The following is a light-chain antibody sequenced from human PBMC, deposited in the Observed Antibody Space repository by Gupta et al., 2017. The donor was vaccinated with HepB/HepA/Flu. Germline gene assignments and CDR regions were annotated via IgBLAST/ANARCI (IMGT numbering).Light chain of an antibody. Sequence: DIQMTQSPSTLSASVGDRVTITCRASQSISSWLAWYQQKPGKAPKLLIYKASSLESGVPSRFSDSGSGTEFTLTISSLQPDDFATYYCQQDNSYPITFGQGTRLEIK. J-gene: IGKJ5*01. CDR1: QSISSW. CDR3: QQDNSYPIT. V-gene: IGKV1-5*03. CDR2: KAS.